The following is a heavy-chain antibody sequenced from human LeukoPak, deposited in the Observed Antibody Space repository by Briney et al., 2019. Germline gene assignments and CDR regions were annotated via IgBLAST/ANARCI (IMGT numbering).Heavy chain of an antibody. CDR3: AKDQGPNYYDSSGYHGPFDY. CDR2: ISGSGGST. J-gene: IGHJ4*02. Sequence: GRSLRLSCAASGFTFSSYGMSWVRQAPGKGLEWVSAISGSGGSTYYADSVKGRFTISRDNSKNTLYLQMNSLRAEDTAVYYCAKDQGPNYYDSSGYHGPFDYWGQGTLVTVSS. CDR1: GFTFSSYG. D-gene: IGHD3-22*01. V-gene: IGHV3-23*01.